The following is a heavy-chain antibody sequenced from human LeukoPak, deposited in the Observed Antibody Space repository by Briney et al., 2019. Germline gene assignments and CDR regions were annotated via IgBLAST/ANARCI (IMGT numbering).Heavy chain of an antibody. CDR1: GFTLSGYW. V-gene: IGHV3-7*01. J-gene: IGHJ4*02. D-gene: IGHD1-14*01. CDR2: IKQDGSEK. CDR3: ARVNRYYFDY. Sequence: GGSLRLSCAASGFTLSGYWMSWVRRAPGKGLEWVANIKQDGSEKYYVDSVKGRFTISRDNAKNSLYLQMNSLRAEDTAVYYCARVNRYYFDYWGQGTLVTVSS.